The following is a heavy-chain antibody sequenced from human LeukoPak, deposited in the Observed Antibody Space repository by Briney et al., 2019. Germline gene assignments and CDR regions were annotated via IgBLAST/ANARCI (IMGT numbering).Heavy chain of an antibody. V-gene: IGHV3-21*01. D-gene: IGHD6-13*01. J-gene: IGHJ4*02. CDR3: AREARLRGIAAAGYFDY. Sequence: GGSLRLSCAASGFTFSRYSMNWVRQAPGKGLEWVSSISSSSSYIYYADSVKGRFTISRVNSKNTLYLQMNSLRAEGTAVYYCAREARLRGIAAAGYFDYWGQGTLVTVSS. CDR1: GFTFSRYS. CDR2: ISSSSSYI.